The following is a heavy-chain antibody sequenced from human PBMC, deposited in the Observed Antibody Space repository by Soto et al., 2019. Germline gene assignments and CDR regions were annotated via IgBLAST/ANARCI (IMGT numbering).Heavy chain of an antibody. CDR1: GATFGRFT. J-gene: IGHJ5*02. D-gene: IGHD4-4*01. Sequence: QIRLVQSGAEVHKPGSSVRVSCKASGATFGRFTINWVRQAPGQGLEWMGGIKPISDITNSAQRFQGRVTFTADASTSTVYLELSSLRSEDTAMYYCARDPSTINKLIGVWFDPWGQGTLVTVAS. CDR3: ARDPSTINKLIGVWFDP. V-gene: IGHV1-69*01. CDR2: IKPISDIT.